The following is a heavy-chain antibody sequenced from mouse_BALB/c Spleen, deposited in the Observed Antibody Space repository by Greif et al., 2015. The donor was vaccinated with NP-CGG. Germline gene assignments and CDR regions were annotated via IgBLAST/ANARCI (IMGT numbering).Heavy chain of an antibody. CDR3: ARRSSYFDY. Sequence: VQLQQSGAELVKPGASVKLSCKTSGYTFTSYWIQWVKQRPGQGLGWIGEIFPGTGTTYYNEKFKGKATLTIDTSSSTAYMQLSSLTSEDSAVYFCARRSSYFDYWGQGTTLTVSS. CDR1: GYTFTSYW. CDR2: IFPGTGTT. V-gene: IGHV1S132*01. D-gene: IGHD1-1*01. J-gene: IGHJ2*01.